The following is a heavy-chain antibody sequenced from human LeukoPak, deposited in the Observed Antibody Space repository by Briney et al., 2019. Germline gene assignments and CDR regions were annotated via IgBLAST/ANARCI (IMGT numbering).Heavy chain of an antibody. D-gene: IGHD4-11*01. Sequence: GGSLRLSCAASGFTFSSYGMHWVRQAPGKGLEWLAHISNSGDTIHYATSVEDRFTISRDNAKNSVYLQMNSLRVEDTALYYCARDATTTVGWVYMDVWGKGTAVTIS. CDR3: ARDATTTVGWVYMDV. CDR2: ISNSGDTI. J-gene: IGHJ6*03. V-gene: IGHV3-48*04. CDR1: GFTFSSYG.